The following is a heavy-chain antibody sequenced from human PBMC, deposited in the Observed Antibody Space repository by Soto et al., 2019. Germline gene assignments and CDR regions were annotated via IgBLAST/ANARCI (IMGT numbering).Heavy chain of an antibody. CDR1: GYTFTSYD. CDR2: MNPNSGNT. J-gene: IGHJ3*02. V-gene: IGHV1-8*01. Sequence: QVQLVQSGAEVKKPGASVKVSCKASGYTFTSYDINWVRQATGQGLEWMGWMNPNSGNTGYAQKFQGRVTMTRNTSLSTAYMELSSLRSEDTAVYYCARAAVGYSYGYDAFDIWGQGTMVTVSS. D-gene: IGHD5-18*01. CDR3: ARAAVGYSYGYDAFDI.